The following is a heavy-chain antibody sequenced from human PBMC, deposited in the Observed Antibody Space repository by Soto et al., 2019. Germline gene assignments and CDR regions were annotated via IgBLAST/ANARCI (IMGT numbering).Heavy chain of an antibody. V-gene: IGHV3-21*01. CDR1: GFTFRSYS. CDR3: AREGYSSGCCTFDP. J-gene: IGHJ5*02. Sequence: PGGSLRLSCAASGFTFRSYSMNWVRQAPGKGLEWVSSISSSSSYIYYADSVKGRFTISRDNAKNSLYLQMNSLRAEDTAVYYCAREGYSSGCCTFDPWGQGTLVTVSS. D-gene: IGHD6-19*01. CDR2: ISSSSSYI.